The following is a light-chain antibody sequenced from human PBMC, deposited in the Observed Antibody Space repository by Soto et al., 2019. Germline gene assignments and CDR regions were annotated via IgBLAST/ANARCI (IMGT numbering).Light chain of an antibody. CDR2: LGS. V-gene: IGKV2-28*01. J-gene: IGKJ1*01. CDR1: QSLLDSNGYNS. CDR3: MQALQTPPT. Sequence: DIVMTQSPLSLPVTPGEPASISCRSSQSLLDSNGYNSLDWYLQKPGQSPQVLIYLGSNRASGVPDRFSGSGSGTDFTLKISRVEAEDVGVYYCMQALQTPPTFGQGTKVEIK.